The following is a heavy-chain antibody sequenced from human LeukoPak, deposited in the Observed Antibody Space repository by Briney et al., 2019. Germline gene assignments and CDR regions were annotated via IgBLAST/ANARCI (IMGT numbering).Heavy chain of an antibody. CDR3: ARNNGMDV. J-gene: IGHJ6*02. V-gene: IGHV3-7*03. CDR1: GFIFSRNW. Sequence: GSLRLSCAASGFIFSRNWMSWVRQVPGRGPEWVANVNRDGSETYYLDSVKGRFTISKDNAKNSLYLQMNSLRAEDTALYHCARNNGMDVWGQGTTVIVSS. CDR2: VNRDGSET.